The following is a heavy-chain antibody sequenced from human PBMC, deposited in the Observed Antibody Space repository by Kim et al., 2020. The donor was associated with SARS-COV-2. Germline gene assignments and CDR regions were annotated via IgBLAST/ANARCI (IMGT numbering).Heavy chain of an antibody. CDR3: ARTYDSSGYLFPYDAFDI. CDR2: IWYDGSNK. D-gene: IGHD3-22*01. CDR1: GFTFSSYG. V-gene: IGHV3-33*01. J-gene: IGHJ3*02. Sequence: GGSLRLSCAASGFTFSSYGMHWVRQAPGKGLEWVAVIWYDGSNKYYADSVKGRFTISRDNSKNTLYLQMNSLRAEDTAVYYCARTYDSSGYLFPYDAFDIWGQGTMVTVSS.